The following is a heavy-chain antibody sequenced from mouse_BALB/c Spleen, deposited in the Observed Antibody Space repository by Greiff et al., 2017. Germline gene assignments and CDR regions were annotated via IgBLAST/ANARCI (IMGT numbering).Heavy chain of an antibody. J-gene: IGHJ3*01. CDR1: GYTFTDYN. CDR2: IYPYNGGT. D-gene: IGHD4-1*01. Sequence: EGQLQQSGPELVKPGASVKISCKASGYTFTDYNMHWVKQSHGKSLEWIGYIYPYNGGTGYNQKFKSKATLTVDNSSSTAYMELRSLTSEDSAVYYCASPLGGGFAYWGQGTLVTVSA. V-gene: IGHV1S29*02. CDR3: ASPLGGGFAY.